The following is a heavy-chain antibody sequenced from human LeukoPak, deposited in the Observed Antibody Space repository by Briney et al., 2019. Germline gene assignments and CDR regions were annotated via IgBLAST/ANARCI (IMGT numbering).Heavy chain of an antibody. CDR3: ARVGDHFHWYLDL. D-gene: IGHD3-3*02. V-gene: IGHV3-53*01. J-gene: IGHJ2*01. Sequence: GGSLRLSRAASGFSVRTNYMNWVRQAPGKGLEWVSILYSGSSTYYADSVEGRFIVSRDSSKNTLSLQMNDLRAEDTAVYYCARVGDHFHWYLDLWGRGTLVTVSS. CDR1: GFSVRTNY. CDR2: LYSGSST.